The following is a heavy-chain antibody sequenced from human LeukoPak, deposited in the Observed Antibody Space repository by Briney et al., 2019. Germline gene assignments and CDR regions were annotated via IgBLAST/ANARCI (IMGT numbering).Heavy chain of an antibody. Sequence: GSPRLSCAASGFTFNSYCMNWVRQAPGKGVEWVSSISSSSGYINYADSVKGRSTVSRDNAKNSLYLQMNSLRAEDTAVYYCAREWARALDYWGQGTLVTVSS. V-gene: IGHV3-21*01. D-gene: IGHD1-26*01. CDR3: AREWARALDY. J-gene: IGHJ4*02. CDR2: ISSSSGYI. CDR1: GFTFNSYC.